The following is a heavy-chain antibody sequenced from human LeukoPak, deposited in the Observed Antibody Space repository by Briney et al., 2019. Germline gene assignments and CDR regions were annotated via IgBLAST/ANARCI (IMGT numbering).Heavy chain of an antibody. CDR1: GFTFSSHT. D-gene: IGHD2-15*01. CDR2: ISGSGGST. CDR3: ARDLVVVASTAQFDY. Sequence: SGGSLRLSCAASGFTFSSHTMNWVRQAPGKGLEWVSGISGSGGSTYYADSVKGRFTISRDNSKNTLNLQMSSLRAEDTAVYYCARDLVVVASTAQFDYWGQGTLVTVSS. V-gene: IGHV3-23*01. J-gene: IGHJ4*02.